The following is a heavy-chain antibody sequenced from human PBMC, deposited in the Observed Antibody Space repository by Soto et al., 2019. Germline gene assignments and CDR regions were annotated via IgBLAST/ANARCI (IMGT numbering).Heavy chain of an antibody. J-gene: IGHJ3*02. CDR2: TYYRSKWYN. CDR3: ARGGCSGGSCYSDAFDI. V-gene: IGHV6-1*01. D-gene: IGHD2-15*01. Sequence: SQTLSLTCAISGDSVSSNSAAWNWIRQSPSRGLEWLGRTYYRSKWYNDYAVSVKSRITINPDTSKNQFSLQLNSVTPEDTAVYYCARGGCSGGSCYSDAFDIRGQGTMVTVSS. CDR1: GDSVSSNSAA.